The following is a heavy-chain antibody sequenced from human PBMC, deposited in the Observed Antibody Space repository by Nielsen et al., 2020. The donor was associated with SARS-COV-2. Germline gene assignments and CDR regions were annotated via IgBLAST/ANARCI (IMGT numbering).Heavy chain of an antibody. D-gene: IGHD2-15*01. CDR2: ISPSGGGT. Sequence: ASVKVSCKASGYTFISFYILWVRQAPGQGLESMGIISPSGGGTTYAQKFQGSVTMTRDTSMSTVYMELSSLRSEDTAVYYCARWDYATASIDYWGQGTLVTVSS. CDR3: ARWDYATASIDY. V-gene: IGHV1-46*01. J-gene: IGHJ4*02. CDR1: GYTFISFY.